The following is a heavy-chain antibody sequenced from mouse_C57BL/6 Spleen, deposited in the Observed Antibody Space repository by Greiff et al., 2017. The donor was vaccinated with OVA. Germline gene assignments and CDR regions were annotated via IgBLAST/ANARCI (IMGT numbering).Heavy chain of an antibody. CDR2: IRNKANGYTT. V-gene: IGHV7-3*01. J-gene: IGHJ4*01. CDR1: GFTFTDYY. CDR3: ARYGGAMDY. Sequence: DVHLVESGGGLVQPGGSLSLSCAASGFTFTDYYMSWVRQPPGKALEWLGFIRNKANGYTTEYSAHVKGRFTISRDNSQSILYLQMNALRAEDSATYYCARYGGAMDYWGQGTSVTVSS.